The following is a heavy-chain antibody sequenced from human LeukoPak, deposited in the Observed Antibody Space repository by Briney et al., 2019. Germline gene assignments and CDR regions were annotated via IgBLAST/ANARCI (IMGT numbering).Heavy chain of an antibody. Sequence: SETLSLTCTVSGYSISSGYYWGWIRQPPGKGLEWIGEINHSGSTNYNPSLKSRVTISVDTSKNQFSLKLSSVTAADTAVYYCARAHRITIFGVVIIPGGFDYWGQGTLVTVSS. J-gene: IGHJ4*02. CDR1: GYSISSGYY. D-gene: IGHD3-3*01. CDR3: ARAHRITIFGVVIIPGGFDY. CDR2: INHSGST. V-gene: IGHV4-38-2*02.